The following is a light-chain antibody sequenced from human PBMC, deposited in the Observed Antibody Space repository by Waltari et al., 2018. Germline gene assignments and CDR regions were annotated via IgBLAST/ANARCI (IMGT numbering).Light chain of an antibody. CDR1: SSAIGVYNH. J-gene: IGLJ1*01. CDR3: SSYTTSISYV. V-gene: IGLV2-14*03. CDR2: DVT. Sequence: QSALTQPASVSGSPGQSITISCTGTSSAIGVYNHVSWYQQHPDKAPKLMIADVTMRPSGVSARFSGSKSDYTASLTISGLQAEDEADYCCSSYTTSISYVFGTGTRVTVL.